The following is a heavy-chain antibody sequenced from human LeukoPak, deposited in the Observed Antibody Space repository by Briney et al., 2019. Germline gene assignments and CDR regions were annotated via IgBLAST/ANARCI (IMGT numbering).Heavy chain of an antibody. CDR1: GFTFSSYG. CDR2: ISYDGSNK. Sequence: GGSLRLSCAASGFTFSSYGMHWARQAPGKGLEWVAVISYDGSNKYYADSVKGRFTISRDNSKNTLYLQMNSLRAEDTAVYYCAKVPHRGDYGDYFDYWGQGTLVTVSS. V-gene: IGHV3-30*18. D-gene: IGHD4-17*01. J-gene: IGHJ4*02. CDR3: AKVPHRGDYGDYFDY.